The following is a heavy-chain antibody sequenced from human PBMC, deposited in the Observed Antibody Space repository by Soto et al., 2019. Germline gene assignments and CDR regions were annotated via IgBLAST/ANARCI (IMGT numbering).Heavy chain of an antibody. CDR3: ARDLRGGVYFDY. CDR2: VNADNGVS. V-gene: IGHV1-3*01. J-gene: IGHJ4*02. CDR1: GYTFTNYA. Sequence: QVQLVQSGAEVREPGASVKVSCKTSGYTFTNYAMHWVRQAPGQRLEWMGWVNADNGVSKYSQKFQGRVTLTWDTSATPTYMELTSLTSEDTAVYYCARDLRGGVYFDYWGQGTLVTVCS. D-gene: IGHD2-8*01.